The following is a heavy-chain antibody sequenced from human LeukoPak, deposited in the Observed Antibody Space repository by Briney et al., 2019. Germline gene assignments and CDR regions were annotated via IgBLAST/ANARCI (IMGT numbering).Heavy chain of an antibody. J-gene: IGHJ6*03. V-gene: IGHV3-23*01. CDR2: ISGSGGST. CDR1: GFTFSSYV. CDR3: AKSGIAVAGPGYMDV. D-gene: IGHD6-19*01. Sequence: QAGGSLRLSCAAPGFTFSSYVMSWVRQAPGKGLEWVSTISGSGGSTYYPDSVKGRFTISRDNSKNTLYLQMNSLRAEDTAVYYCAKSGIAVAGPGYMDVWGKGTTVTVSS.